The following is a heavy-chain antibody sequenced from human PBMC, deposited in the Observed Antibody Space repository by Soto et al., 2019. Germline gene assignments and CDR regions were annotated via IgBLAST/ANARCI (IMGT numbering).Heavy chain of an antibody. CDR3: ARDSIVAAANWYFHL. V-gene: IGHV4-59*01. Sequence: QVQLQESGPGLVRPSETLSLTCTVSGGSISSYYWSWIRQPPGKGLEWIGYIYYTGTTNYNPSLKSRVTITVDTSKNQLSRTLRSVTAADTAVYYCARDSIVAAANWYFHLWGRGTLVTVSS. CDR2: IYYTGTT. CDR1: GGSISSYY. J-gene: IGHJ2*01. D-gene: IGHD2-2*01.